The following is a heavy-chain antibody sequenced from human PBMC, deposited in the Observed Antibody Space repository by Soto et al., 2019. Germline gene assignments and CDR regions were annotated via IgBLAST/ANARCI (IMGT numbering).Heavy chain of an antibody. J-gene: IGHJ4*02. V-gene: IGHV3-64D*06. CDR1: GFTFSRYA. CDR2: ISSNGGST. Sequence: GALRLSCSASGFTFSRYAMHWVRQAPGKGLEYVSAISSNGGSTYYADSVKGRFTISRDNSKNMVYFQMSSLRAEDTAVYYCAPYPAVAGDQPFDSWGQGTLVTVSS. CDR3: APYPAVAGDQPFDS. D-gene: IGHD6-19*01.